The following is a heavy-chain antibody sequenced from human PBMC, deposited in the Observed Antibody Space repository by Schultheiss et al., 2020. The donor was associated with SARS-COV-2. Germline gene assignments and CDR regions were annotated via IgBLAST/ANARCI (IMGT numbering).Heavy chain of an antibody. D-gene: IGHD5-12*01. CDR3: AKDVLVVAHPAGYFQH. Sequence: SETLSLTCTVSGGSISSGGYYWGWIRQAPGKGLEWIGSIYHSGNIYYNPSLKSRVAISVDTSKNQFSLKLSSVTAADTAVYYCAKDVLVVAHPAGYFQHWGQGTLVTVSS. CDR2: IYHSGNI. CDR1: GGSISSGGYY. V-gene: IGHV4-39*07. J-gene: IGHJ1*01.